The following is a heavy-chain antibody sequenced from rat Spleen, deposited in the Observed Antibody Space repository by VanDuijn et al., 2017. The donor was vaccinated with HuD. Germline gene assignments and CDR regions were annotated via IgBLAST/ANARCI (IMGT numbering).Heavy chain of an antibody. CDR3: TTDHYSGDYVMDA. CDR2: ISPSGGGT. Sequence: EVQLVESGGGLVQPGRSLELSCAASGFIFRNYDMAWVRQAPTKGLEWVASISPSGGGTYYRDPVKGRFTISRDNAKSTLYLQMDSLRSEDTATYYCTTDHYSGDYVMDAWGQGASVTVSS. J-gene: IGHJ4*01. D-gene: IGHD1-1*01. V-gene: IGHV5-27*01. CDR1: GFIFRNYD.